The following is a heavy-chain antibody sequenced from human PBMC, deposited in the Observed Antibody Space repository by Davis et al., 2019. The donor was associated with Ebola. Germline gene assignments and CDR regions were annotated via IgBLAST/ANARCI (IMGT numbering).Heavy chain of an antibody. CDR2: IYHTGNT. D-gene: IGHD6-19*01. J-gene: IGHJ4*02. CDR1: GGSTSTTYW. Sequence: MPSETLSPTFPVPGGSTSTTYWWSWVRHPPGKGREWIGEIYHTGNTNYNPSLKSRVTISVNKSKNQFPLKLSSVTAADTAVYFCARDREWLVQGYFDYWGQGTLVTVSS. V-gene: IGHV4-4*02. CDR3: ARDREWLVQGYFDY.